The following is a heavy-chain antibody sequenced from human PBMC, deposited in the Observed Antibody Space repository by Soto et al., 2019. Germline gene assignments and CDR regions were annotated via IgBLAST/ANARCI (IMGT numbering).Heavy chain of an antibody. D-gene: IGHD6-19*01. V-gene: IGHV4-59*01. CDR1: GGSISSYY. Sequence: SETLSLTCTVSGGSISSYYWSWIRQPPGKGLERIGYIYYSGSTNYNPSLKSRVTISVDTSKNQFSLKLSSVTAADTAVYYCARGGVNSSGWYYYYGMDVWGQGTTVTVSS. CDR3: ARGGVNSSGWYYYYGMDV. J-gene: IGHJ6*02. CDR2: IYYSGST.